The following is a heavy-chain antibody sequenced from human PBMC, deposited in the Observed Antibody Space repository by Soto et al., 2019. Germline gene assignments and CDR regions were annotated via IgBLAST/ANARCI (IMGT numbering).Heavy chain of an antibody. J-gene: IGHJ4*02. CDR1: GFTFSSYG. V-gene: IGHV3-30*03. CDR2: ISYDGSNK. CDR3: ATPLDDSSGYYLGPLDY. D-gene: IGHD3-22*01. Sequence: GGSLRLSCAASGFTFSSYGMHWVRQAPGKGLEWVAVISYDGSNKYYADSVKGRFTISRDNSKNTLYLQMNSLRAEDTAVYYCATPLDDSSGYYLGPLDYWGQGTLVTVSS.